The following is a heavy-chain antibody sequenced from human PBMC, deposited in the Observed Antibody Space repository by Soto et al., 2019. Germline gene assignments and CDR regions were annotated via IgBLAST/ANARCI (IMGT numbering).Heavy chain of an antibody. CDR2: IIPIFGTA. CDR1: GGTFSSYA. D-gene: IGHD4-17*01. J-gene: IGHJ5*02. V-gene: IGHV1-69*12. CDR3: ARDQDGDYVDWFAP. Sequence: QVQLVQSGAEVKKPGSSVKVSCKASGGTFSSYAISWVRQAPGQGLEWLGGIIPIFGTANYAQKFQGRVTITAHESTITACMERSSLRSADTAVYYCARDQDGDYVDWFAPWGQGTLVTVCS.